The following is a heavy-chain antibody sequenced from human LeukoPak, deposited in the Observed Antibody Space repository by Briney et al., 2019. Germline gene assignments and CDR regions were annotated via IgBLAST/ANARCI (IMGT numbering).Heavy chain of an antibody. V-gene: IGHV4-4*02. CDR1: GGAISSSNW. Sequence: SETLSLTCAVSGGAISSSNWWNWVRQSPGKGLEWIGEIDHSGNSNYNPSLKSRVTISGDKSKNQFSLKLSSVTAADTAVYYCASKSGKRGYSYGYYFDSWGQGTLVTVSS. D-gene: IGHD5-18*01. CDR3: ASKSGKRGYSYGYYFDS. CDR2: IDHSGNS. J-gene: IGHJ4*02.